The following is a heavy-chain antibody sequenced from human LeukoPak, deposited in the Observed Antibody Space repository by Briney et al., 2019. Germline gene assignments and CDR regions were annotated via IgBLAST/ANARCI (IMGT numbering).Heavy chain of an antibody. Sequence: TPSETLSLTCAVHGGSFSGYYWTWIRQSPGKGLEWIGEINRSGSTNYNPSLKSRVTISVDTSNNQFSLKLSSVTAADTAVYYCARGPTIDYDILTGYYYFDCWGQGTLVTVSS. CDR3: ARGPTIDYDILTGYYYFDC. J-gene: IGHJ4*02. V-gene: IGHV4-34*01. CDR2: INRSGST. CDR1: GGSFSGYY. D-gene: IGHD3-9*01.